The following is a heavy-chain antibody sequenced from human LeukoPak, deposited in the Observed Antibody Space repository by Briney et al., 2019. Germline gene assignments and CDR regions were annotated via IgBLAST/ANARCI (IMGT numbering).Heavy chain of an antibody. J-gene: IGHJ4*02. CDR2: IYYSGST. D-gene: IGHD4-17*01. Sequence: PSETLSLTCTVSGGSISSGDYYWSWIRQPPGKGLEWIGNIYYSGSTYYNPSLKSRVTISVDTSKNQFSLKLSSVTAADTAVYYCAKLVDYAYFDYWGQGTLVTVSS. V-gene: IGHV4-39*01. CDR1: GGSISSGDYY. CDR3: AKLVDYAYFDY.